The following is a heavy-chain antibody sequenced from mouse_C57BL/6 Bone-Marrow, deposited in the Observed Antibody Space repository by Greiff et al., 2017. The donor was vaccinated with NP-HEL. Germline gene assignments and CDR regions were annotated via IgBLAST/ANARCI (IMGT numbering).Heavy chain of an antibody. Sequence: EVKLVESGGGLVKPGGSLKLSCAASGFTFSSYAMSWVRQTPEKRLEWVATISDGGSYSYYPDDVTGRFTVSRDKAKNNLYLQMSHLKSEDTAMYYCARCIFAYWGQGTLVTVSA. J-gene: IGHJ3*01. V-gene: IGHV5-4*03. CDR1: GFTFSSYA. CDR2: ISDGGSYS. CDR3: ARCIFAY.